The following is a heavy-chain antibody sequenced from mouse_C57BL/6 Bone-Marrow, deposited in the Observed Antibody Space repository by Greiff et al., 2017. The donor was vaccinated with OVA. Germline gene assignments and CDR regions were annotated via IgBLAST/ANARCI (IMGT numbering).Heavy chain of an antibody. Sequence: EVQRVESGGGLVKPGGSLKLSCAASGFTFSDYGMHWVRQAPEKGLEWVAYISSGSSTIYYADTVKGRFTISRDNAKNTLFLQMTSLRSEDTAMYYCARGDGYYWFAYWGQGTLVTGSA. CDR1: GFTFSDYG. V-gene: IGHV5-17*01. CDR3: ARGDGYYWFAY. CDR2: ISSGSSTI. J-gene: IGHJ3*01. D-gene: IGHD2-3*01.